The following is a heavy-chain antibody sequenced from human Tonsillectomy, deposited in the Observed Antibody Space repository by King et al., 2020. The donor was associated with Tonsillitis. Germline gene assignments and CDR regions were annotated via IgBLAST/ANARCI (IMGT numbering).Heavy chain of an antibody. J-gene: IGHJ3*01. CDR1: GFTFRNYA. D-gene: IGHD5-12*01. V-gene: IGHV3-23*04. CDR3: AKDKVATMPRDAFDF. CDR2: ISGSGGST. Sequence: VQLVESGGGLVQPGGSLXLSCAASGFTFRNYAMSWVRQAPGKGLEWVSAISGSGGSTYSADSVKGRFTISRDNSKNTLYLQMNSLRVEDTAVYYCAKDKVATMPRDAFDFWGQGTMVTVSS.